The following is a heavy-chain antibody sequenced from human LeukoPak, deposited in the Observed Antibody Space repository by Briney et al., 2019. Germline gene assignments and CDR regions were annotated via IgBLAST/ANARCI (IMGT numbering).Heavy chain of an antibody. Sequence: GGSLRLSCAASGFTFSSYAMSWVRQAPGKGLEWVSAISGSGGSTYYADSVKGRFTISRDNSKNTLFLQMNSLRAEDTAIYYCAKPVDGASVQRYFQHWGQGTLVTVSS. D-gene: IGHD1-1*01. CDR2: ISGSGGST. V-gene: IGHV3-23*01. J-gene: IGHJ1*01. CDR3: AKPVDGASVQRYFQH. CDR1: GFTFSSYA.